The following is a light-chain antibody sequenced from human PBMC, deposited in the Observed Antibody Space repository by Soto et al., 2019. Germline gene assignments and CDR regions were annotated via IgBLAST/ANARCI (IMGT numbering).Light chain of an antibody. CDR3: QQYGSYSELT. V-gene: IGKV1-5*03. CDR2: KAS. CDR1: QSISSW. J-gene: IGKJ4*01. Sequence: GDRVTIPCRASQSISSWLAWYQQKPGKAPKLLIYKASSLESGVPSRFSAWGSGTEFTLTISSLQPDDFATYYCQQYGSYSELTFGGGTKVEIK.